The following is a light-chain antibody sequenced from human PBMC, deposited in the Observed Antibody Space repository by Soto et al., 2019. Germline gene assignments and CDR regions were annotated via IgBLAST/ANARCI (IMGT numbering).Light chain of an antibody. J-gene: IGLJ1*01. V-gene: IGLV2-23*02. CDR3: CSYAGSSTYV. Sequence: QSVLTQPASVSGSPGQPITISCPGTSNDVGSYNLVSWYQQHPGKAPKLMIYEVSKRPSGVSNRFSGSKSGNTASLTISGLQAEDEADYYCCSYAGSSTYVFGTGTKVTVL. CDR2: EVS. CDR1: SNDVGSYNL.